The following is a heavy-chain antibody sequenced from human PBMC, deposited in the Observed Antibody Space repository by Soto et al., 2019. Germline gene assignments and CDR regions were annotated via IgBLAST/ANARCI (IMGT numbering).Heavy chain of an antibody. V-gene: IGHV4-59*01. Sequence: SETLSLTCTVSGASITTYCWSWFRQPPGQGLESLGYIYHTGVTNSNPSLRGRLSISIDTAKNQFSLKLSSVTSADTAIYYCARTARVPDFWGPGILVTVSS. J-gene: IGHJ4*02. CDR3: ARTARVPDF. CDR1: GASITTYC. CDR2: IYHTGVT. D-gene: IGHD2-2*01.